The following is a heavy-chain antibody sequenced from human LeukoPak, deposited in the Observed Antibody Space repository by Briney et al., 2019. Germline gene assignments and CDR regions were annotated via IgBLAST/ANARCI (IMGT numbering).Heavy chain of an antibody. D-gene: IGHD3-22*01. CDR1: GFTFSSYS. V-gene: IGHV3-48*04. CDR3: AREPGSSGSY. CDR2: ISSSSNAI. Sequence: PGGSLRLSCAASGFTFSSYSMNWVRQAPGKGLEWVSHISSSSNAIYYTDSVRGRFTISRDNAKNSLYLQKNSLRAEDTAVYYCAREPGSSGSYWGQGTLVTVSS. J-gene: IGHJ4*02.